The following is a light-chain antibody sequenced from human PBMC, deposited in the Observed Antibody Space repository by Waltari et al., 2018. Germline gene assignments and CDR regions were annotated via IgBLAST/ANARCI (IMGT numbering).Light chain of an antibody. CDR3: AAWDESLKGWV. J-gene: IGLJ3*02. Sequence: QSVLTQPPSLSGTPGQRVTISCSGSNSNIGSNTVDWYQVLPGTAPKLLIHGNEQRPSGVTDRFSGSKFGASGSLAISGLQPEDESEYYCAAWDESLKGWVFGGGTRLTVL. V-gene: IGLV1-44*01. CDR1: NSNIGSNT. CDR2: GNE.